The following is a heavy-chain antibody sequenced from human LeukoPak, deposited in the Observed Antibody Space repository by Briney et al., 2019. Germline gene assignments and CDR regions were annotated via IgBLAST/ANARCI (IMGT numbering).Heavy chain of an antibody. Sequence: GGSLRLSCAASGFTFSSYAMHWVRQAPGEGLEWVAVISYDGSNKYYADSVKGRFTISRDNSKNTLYLQMNSLRAEDTAVYYCARGSDFWSGYCFDYWGQGTLVTVSS. D-gene: IGHD3-3*01. J-gene: IGHJ4*02. CDR1: GFTFSSYA. CDR2: ISYDGSNK. V-gene: IGHV3-30-3*01. CDR3: ARGSDFWSGYCFDY.